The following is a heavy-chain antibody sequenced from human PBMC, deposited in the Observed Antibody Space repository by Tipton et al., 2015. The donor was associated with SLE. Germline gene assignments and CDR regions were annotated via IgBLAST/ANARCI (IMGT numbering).Heavy chain of an antibody. CDR3: ARSLAYSDY. CDR2: ISYDGSNE. D-gene: IGHD2-21*01. V-gene: IGHV3-30*04. CDR1: GFSFSTYA. J-gene: IGHJ4*02. Sequence: QVQLVQSGGGVVQPGRSLRLSCVVSGFSFSTYAMHWVRQAPGKGLEWVAVISYDGSNENYADSVKGRFTISRDNSKSTLYLQMNSLRAEDAAVYFCARSLAYSDYWGQGTLVTVSS.